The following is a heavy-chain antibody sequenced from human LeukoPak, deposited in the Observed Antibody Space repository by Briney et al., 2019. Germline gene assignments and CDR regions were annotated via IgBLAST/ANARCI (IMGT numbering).Heavy chain of an antibody. J-gene: IGHJ5*02. CDR1: GYTFTGYY. CDR2: INPNSGGT. V-gene: IGHV1-2*02. D-gene: IGHD3-3*01. Sequence: ASVKVSCKASGYTFTGYYMHWVRQAPGQGLEWMGWINPNSGGTNYAQKFQGRVTMTRDTSISTAYMELSRLRSDDTAMYYCARDSYWGGVFWGGYYMSWFDPGGQGPLVTVSS. CDR3: ARDSYWGGVFWGGYYMSWFDP.